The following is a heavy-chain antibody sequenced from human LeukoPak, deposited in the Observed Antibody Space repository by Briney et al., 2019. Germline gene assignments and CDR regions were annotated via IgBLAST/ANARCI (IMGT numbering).Heavy chain of an antibody. CDR3: ARVVGAGYFDL. CDR1: GFTFSSYW. J-gene: IGHJ2*01. CDR2: INQDGSGK. Sequence: GGSLRLSCAASGFTFSSYWMSWVRQAPGKGLEWVANINQDGSGKYYVDSVKGRFTISRDNAKNSLYHQMNSLRAEDTAVYYCARVVGAGYFDLWGRGTLVTVSS. V-gene: IGHV3-7*01. D-gene: IGHD1-26*01.